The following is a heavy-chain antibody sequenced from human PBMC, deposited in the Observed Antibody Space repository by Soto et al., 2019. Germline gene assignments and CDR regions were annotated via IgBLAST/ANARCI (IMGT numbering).Heavy chain of an antibody. J-gene: IGHJ4*02. V-gene: IGHV3-30*18. CDR3: AKDRYSGSPVDY. CDR1: GFTFSSYG. CDR2: ISYDGSNK. D-gene: IGHD1-26*01. Sequence: GGSLRLSCAASGFTFSSYGMHWVRQAPGKGLEWVAVISYDGSNKYYADSVKGRFTISRDNSKNTLYLQMNSLRAEDTAVYYCAKDRYSGSPVDYWGQGTLVTVPQ.